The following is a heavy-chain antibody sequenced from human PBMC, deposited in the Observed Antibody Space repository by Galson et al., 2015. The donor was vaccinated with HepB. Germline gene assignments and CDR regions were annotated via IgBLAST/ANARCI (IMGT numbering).Heavy chain of an antibody. J-gene: IGHJ5*02. CDR1: GYTFTSYG. Sequence: SVKVSCKASGYTFTSYGISWVRQAPGQGLEWVGWISAYNGNTNYAQKLQGRVTMTTDTSTSTAYMELRSLRSDDTAVYYCARVLYDIVVVPAANKYNWFDPWGQGTLVTVSS. V-gene: IGHV1-18*01. CDR2: ISAYNGNT. D-gene: IGHD2-2*01. CDR3: ARVLYDIVVVPAANKYNWFDP.